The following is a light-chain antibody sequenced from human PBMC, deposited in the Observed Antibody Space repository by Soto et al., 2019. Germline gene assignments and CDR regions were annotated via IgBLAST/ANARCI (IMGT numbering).Light chain of an antibody. CDR2: EVT. CDR3: SSYTSSSTYV. CDR1: STDVGAYNS. V-gene: IGLV2-14*01. J-gene: IGLJ1*01. Sequence: QSALTQPPSASGSPGQSVTISCTGTSTDVGAYNSVSWYQQHPGKAPKLIIYEVTNRPSGVSDRLSGSKSGNTASLTISGLQAEDEADYYCSSYTSSSTYVFGVGTKVTVL.